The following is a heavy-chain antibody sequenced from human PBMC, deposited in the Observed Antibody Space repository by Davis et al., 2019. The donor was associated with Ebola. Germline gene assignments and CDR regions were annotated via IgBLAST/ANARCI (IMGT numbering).Heavy chain of an antibody. Sequence: ASVKVSCKASGYSFTDDGISWVRQASAQGLEWMGWISTYNGNTNYAQKVQGRITMTKDTSKSTAYMELRRLRSDDTARYYCARDVRGITGPSEYWGKGTLVTVSS. CDR1: GYSFTDDG. CDR3: ARDVRGITGPSEY. D-gene: IGHD2/OR15-2a*01. CDR2: ISTYNGNT. V-gene: IGHV1-18*01. J-gene: IGHJ4*02.